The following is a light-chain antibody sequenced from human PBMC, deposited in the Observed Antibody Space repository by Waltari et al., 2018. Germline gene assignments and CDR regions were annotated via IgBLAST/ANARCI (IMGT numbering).Light chain of an antibody. V-gene: IGLV1-51*01. CDR2: DNN. Sequence: HSVLTQPPSVSAAPGQKVTISCFGTSSKIGNTYVCWYQHLPGTAPKLLIYDNNQRPSGIPDRFSGSKSGTSATLDITGLQTGDEADYYCGTWDNSLSAVVFGGGTKLTVL. CDR1: SSKIGNTY. J-gene: IGLJ2*01. CDR3: GTWDNSLSAVV.